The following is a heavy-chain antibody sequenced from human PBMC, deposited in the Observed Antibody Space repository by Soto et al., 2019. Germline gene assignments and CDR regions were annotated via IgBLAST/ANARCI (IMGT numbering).Heavy chain of an antibody. CDR1: GFTFDTYA. Sequence: GGSLRLSCAASGFTFDTYAMSWVRQAPGKGLEWVSAISGSGDNTYYADSVKGRFTISRDNSKNTLFLQMNSLRAEDTAVYYCAKDLRPYYYDDSGYPWGQGTLVTVSS. CDR3: AKDLRPYYYDDSGYP. CDR2: ISGSGDNT. D-gene: IGHD3-22*01. J-gene: IGHJ5*02. V-gene: IGHV3-23*01.